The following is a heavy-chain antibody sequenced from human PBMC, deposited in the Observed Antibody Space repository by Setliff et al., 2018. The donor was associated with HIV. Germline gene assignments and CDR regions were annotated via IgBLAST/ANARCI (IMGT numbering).Heavy chain of an antibody. V-gene: IGHV4-59*08. Sequence: PSETLSLTCTVSGGAMSGFYWSWIRRPPGKGLEYIGDIFHSGSTNYDYSLRSRVTISIDTSRNIFSLRLTSVTAADTAIYYCARRKSFALSPFDSWGQGALGTVS. CDR1: GGAMSGFY. D-gene: IGHD3-16*01. CDR3: ARRKSFALSPFDS. J-gene: IGHJ4*02. CDR2: IFHSGST.